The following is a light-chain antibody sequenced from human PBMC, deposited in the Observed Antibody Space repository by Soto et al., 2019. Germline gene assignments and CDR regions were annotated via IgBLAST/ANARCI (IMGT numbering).Light chain of an antibody. CDR2: DTS. J-gene: IGKJ1*01. Sequence: DIQMTQSPPSLSASVGDRVTITFRASQSISSFFNWYQQKSGKAPKLLIYDTSNLQSGVPSRFSGSGSGTDFTLTISSLHPEDFATYYCQQSYTTAWTFGQGTKVDI. CDR3: QQSYTTAWT. V-gene: IGKV1-39*01. CDR1: QSISSF.